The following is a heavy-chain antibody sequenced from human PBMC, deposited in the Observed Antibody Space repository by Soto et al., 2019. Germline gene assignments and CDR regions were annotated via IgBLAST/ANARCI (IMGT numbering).Heavy chain of an antibody. CDR1: GFTFSSYA. CDR3: EKWRGYCSRTSCYKHFDY. V-gene: IGHV3-23*01. Sequence: GGSLRLSCAASGFTFSSYAMSWVRQAPGKGLEWVLAISDSGGSTYYADSVKGRFTISRDNSKNTLYLQMNSLRAEDTAVYYCEKWRGYCSRTSCYKHFDYWGQGTLVTVSS. J-gene: IGHJ4*02. CDR2: ISDSGGST. D-gene: IGHD2-2*02.